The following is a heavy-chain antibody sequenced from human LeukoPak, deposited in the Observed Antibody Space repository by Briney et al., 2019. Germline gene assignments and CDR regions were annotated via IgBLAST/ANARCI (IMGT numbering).Heavy chain of an antibody. D-gene: IGHD3-10*01. Sequence: GGSLRLSCAASGFTFSSYAMSWVRQAPGKGLEWVSAISGSGGSTYYADSVKGRFTVSRDNSKNTLYLQMNSLRAEDTAVYYCAKDRGVRGFYDAFDIWGQGTMVTVSS. J-gene: IGHJ3*02. CDR3: AKDRGVRGFYDAFDI. V-gene: IGHV3-23*01. CDR2: ISGSGGST. CDR1: GFTFSSYA.